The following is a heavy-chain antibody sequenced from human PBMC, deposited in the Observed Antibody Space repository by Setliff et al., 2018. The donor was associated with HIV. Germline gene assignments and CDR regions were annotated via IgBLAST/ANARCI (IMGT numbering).Heavy chain of an antibody. V-gene: IGHV4-39*07. CDR2: IYHSGST. D-gene: IGHD6-19*01. CDR3: ARALAGGSGWNYFDL. Sequence: PSETLSLTCTVSGGSISSSNYYWGWIRQPPGKGLEWIGSIYHSGSTYYNPSLKSRVTISVDTSKNQFSLELSSVTAADTAVYFCARALAGGSGWNYFDLWGPGTLVTVSS. J-gene: IGHJ4*02. CDR1: GGSISSSNYY.